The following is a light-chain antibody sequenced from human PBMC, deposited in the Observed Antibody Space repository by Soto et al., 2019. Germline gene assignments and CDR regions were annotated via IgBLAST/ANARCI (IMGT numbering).Light chain of an antibody. CDR3: QQYNKSPLT. CDR1: QSISNT. J-gene: IGKJ4*01. V-gene: IGKV3-15*01. CDR2: HAS. Sequence: EIMMTQSPAALSVSPGERVTLSCRASQSISNTLAWYQQRPGQAPRLLIYHASTRATGIPARFSGSGSGTECSLTISSLQSEEFAVYHCQQYNKSPLTFGGGTKVEIK.